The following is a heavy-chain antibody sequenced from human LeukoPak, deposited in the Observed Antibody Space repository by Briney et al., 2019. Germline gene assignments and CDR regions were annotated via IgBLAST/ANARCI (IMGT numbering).Heavy chain of an antibody. CDR1: GFTFSNYG. D-gene: IGHD4-23*01. CDR2: ISRSGTET. J-gene: IGHJ4*02. Sequence: PGGSLRLSCAGAGFTFSNYGMSWVRQAPGKGLEWVSVISRSGTETYHADSVRGRFTISRDNAKGTLYLQMNSLRAEDTAVYYCAKKSPDSSGNPAYDWGQGTLVTVSS. V-gene: IGHV3-23*01. CDR3: AKKSPDSSGNPAYD.